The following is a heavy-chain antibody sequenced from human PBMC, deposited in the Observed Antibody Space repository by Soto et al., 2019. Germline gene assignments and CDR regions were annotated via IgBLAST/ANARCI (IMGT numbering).Heavy chain of an antibody. V-gene: IGHV3-23*01. Sequence: EVQLLESGGGLVQPGGSLRLSCAASGFTFSSYAMSWVRQAPGKGLEWVSAISGSGGSTYYADSVKGRFTISRDNSKNTLYLQLTSLRAEDTAVYYCTASSGWYNAFDIWGQGTMVTVSS. J-gene: IGHJ3*02. CDR2: ISGSGGST. D-gene: IGHD6-19*01. CDR1: GFTFSSYA. CDR3: TASSGWYNAFDI.